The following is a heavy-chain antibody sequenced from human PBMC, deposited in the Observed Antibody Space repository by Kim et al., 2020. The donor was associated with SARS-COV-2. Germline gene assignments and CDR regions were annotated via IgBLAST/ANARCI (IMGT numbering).Heavy chain of an antibody. V-gene: IGHV4-34*01. D-gene: IGHD3-16*02. CDR1: GGSFSGYY. Sequence: SETLSLTCAVYGGSFSGYYWSWIRQPPGKGLEWIGEINHSGSTNYNPSLKSRVTISVDTSKNQFSLKLSSVTAADTAVYYCARSSSNDYDYVWGSYRNEVWFDPWGQGTLVTVSS. J-gene: IGHJ5*02. CDR2: INHSGST. CDR3: ARSSSNDYDYVWGSYRNEVWFDP.